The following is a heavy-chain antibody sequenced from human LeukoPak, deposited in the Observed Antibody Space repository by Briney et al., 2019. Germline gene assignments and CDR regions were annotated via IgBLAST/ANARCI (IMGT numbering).Heavy chain of an antibody. CDR1: GGTFSSYA. CDR2: IIPIFGTA. CDR3: ARFDIVATREQFDP. D-gene: IGHD5-12*01. J-gene: IGHJ5*02. Sequence: GASVKVSCKASGGTFSSYAVSWVRQAPGQGLEWMGGIIPIFGTANYAQKSQGRVTITADESTSTAYMELSSLRSEDTAVYYCARFDIVATREQFDPWGQGTLVTVSS. V-gene: IGHV1-69*13.